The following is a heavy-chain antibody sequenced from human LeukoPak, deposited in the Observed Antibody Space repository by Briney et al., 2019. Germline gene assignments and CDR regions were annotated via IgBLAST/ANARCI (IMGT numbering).Heavy chain of an antibody. CDR3: ATIAGSGSYSFDY. V-gene: IGHV4-31*03. Sequence: SQTLSLTCTVSGGSISSGGYYWSWIRQHPGKGLEWIGYIYYSGSTYYNPSFKSRVTISVDTSKNQFSLKLSSVTAADTAVYYCATIAGSGSYSFDYWGQGTLVTVSS. CDR1: GGSISSGGYY. D-gene: IGHD3-10*01. J-gene: IGHJ4*02. CDR2: IYYSGST.